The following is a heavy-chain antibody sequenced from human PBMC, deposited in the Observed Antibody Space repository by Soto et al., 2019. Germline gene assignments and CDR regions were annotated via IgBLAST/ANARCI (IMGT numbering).Heavy chain of an antibody. CDR1: GGSFSGYY. V-gene: IGHV4-34*01. CDR3: ATCGSSGYYGSGSYSWFDP. CDR2: INHSGST. Sequence: PSETLSLTCAVYGGSFSGYYWSWIRQPPGKGLEWIGEINHSGSTNYNPSLKSRVTISVDTSKNQFSLKLSSVTAADTAVYYCATCGSSGYYGSGSYSWFDPWGQGTLVPSPQ. D-gene: IGHD3-10*01. J-gene: IGHJ5*02.